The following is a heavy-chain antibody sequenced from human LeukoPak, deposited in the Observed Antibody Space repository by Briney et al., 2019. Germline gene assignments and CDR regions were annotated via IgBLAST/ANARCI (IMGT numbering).Heavy chain of an antibody. D-gene: IGHD3-22*01. CDR2: ISAYSGDT. CDR3: ATIYYDSSGSNGDAFDI. CDR1: GYTFTRFS. Sequence: GASVKVSCKAYGYTFTRFSVSWVRQAPGQGLEWMGWISAYSGDTHYAQKLQGRITMTTDTSTSTAYMELRSLRSDDTAVYYCATIYYDSSGSNGDAFDIWGQGTMVTVSS. V-gene: IGHV1-18*04. J-gene: IGHJ3*02.